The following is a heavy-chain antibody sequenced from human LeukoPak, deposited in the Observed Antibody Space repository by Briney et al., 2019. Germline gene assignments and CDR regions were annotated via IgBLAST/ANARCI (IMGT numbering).Heavy chain of an antibody. D-gene: IGHD3-22*01. CDR3: ARLPDYYDISGPINDGFDI. CDR2: VSAYNGNT. V-gene: IGHV1-18*01. J-gene: IGHJ3*02. Sequence: ASVKVSCKASGYSFTSYGISWVRQAPGQGLEWMGWVSAYNGNTSYAQKLQGRVTMTTDTSTTTTYMELRSLRSDDTAVYYCARLPDYYDISGPINDGFDIWGQGTMVTVSS. CDR1: GYSFTSYG.